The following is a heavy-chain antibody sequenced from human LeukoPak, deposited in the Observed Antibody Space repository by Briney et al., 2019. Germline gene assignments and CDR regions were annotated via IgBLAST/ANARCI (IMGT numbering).Heavy chain of an antibody. CDR1: GFAFSSFA. D-gene: IGHD6-19*01. J-gene: IGHJ6*03. CDR2: INGGGNTT. V-gene: IGHV3-23*01. CDR3: TKELHVAVAVADYYYFYMDV. Sequence: GGSLRLSCAASGFAFSSFAMGWVRQSPGKGLEWLSTINGGGNTTFYADTVKGRFTISRDNSKNALYLHMDSLRPDDTAIYYCTKELHVAVAVADYYYFYMDVWGRGTAVTVSS.